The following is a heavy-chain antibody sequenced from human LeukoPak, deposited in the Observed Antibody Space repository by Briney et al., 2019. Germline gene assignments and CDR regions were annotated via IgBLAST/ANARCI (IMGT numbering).Heavy chain of an antibody. D-gene: IGHD6-13*01. Sequence: GGSLRLSCAASGFTFSSYAMSWVRQAPGMGLEWVSAISGSGGSTYYADSVKGRFTISRDNSKNTLYLQMNSLRAEDTAVYYCAKSPYSSPTYYFDYWGPGTLVTVSS. CDR1: GFTFSSYA. J-gene: IGHJ4*02. CDR2: ISGSGGST. V-gene: IGHV3-23*01. CDR3: AKSPYSSPTYYFDY.